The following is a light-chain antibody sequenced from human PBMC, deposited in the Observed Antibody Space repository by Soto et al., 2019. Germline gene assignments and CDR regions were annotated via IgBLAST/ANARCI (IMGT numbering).Light chain of an antibody. V-gene: IGLV4-69*01. J-gene: IGLJ3*02. CDR2: VTSDGSH. CDR1: SGHSDYA. CDR3: QAGGTGGV. Sequence: QLVLTQSPSASASPGASVKLTCTLSSGHSDYAIAWHQQQPEKGPRYLMKVTSDGSHTKGDGIPDRFSGSSSGADRYLTISSLRSDDEADYYCQAGGTGGVFGGGTQLTVL.